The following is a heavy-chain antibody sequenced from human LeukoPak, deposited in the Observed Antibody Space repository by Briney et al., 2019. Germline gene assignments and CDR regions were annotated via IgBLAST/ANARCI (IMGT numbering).Heavy chain of an antibody. D-gene: IGHD2-15*01. CDR2: ITDNGANT. CDR3: VRDFYCSGGSCPLFDN. V-gene: IGHV3-23*01. J-gene: IGHJ4*02. Sequence: GGSLRLSCAASGFILNLYAMSWVRQAPGKGLEWVSGITDNGANTYYAESVKGRFTISRGNSANTLYLRMHSLRAEDTAVYYCVRDFYCSGGSCPLFDNWGQGTLVTVSS. CDR1: GFILNLYA.